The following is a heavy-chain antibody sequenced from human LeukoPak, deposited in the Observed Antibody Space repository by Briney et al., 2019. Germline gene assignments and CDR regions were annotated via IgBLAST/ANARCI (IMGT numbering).Heavy chain of an antibody. Sequence: ASVKVYCKVSGYTLTELSMHWVRQAPGKGLEWMGGFDPEDGETIYAQKFQGRVTMTEDTSTDTAYMELSSLRSEDTAVYYCATSKIVGATPDGRLNYWGQGTLVTVSS. CDR1: GYTLTELS. J-gene: IGHJ4*02. CDR3: ATSKIVGATPDGRLNY. V-gene: IGHV1-24*01. CDR2: FDPEDGET. D-gene: IGHD1-26*01.